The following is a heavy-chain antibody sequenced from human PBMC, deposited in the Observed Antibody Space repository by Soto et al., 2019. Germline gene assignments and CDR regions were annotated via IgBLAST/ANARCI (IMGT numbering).Heavy chain of an antibody. D-gene: IGHD3-16*01. CDR2: INHSGST. V-gene: IGHV4-34*01. CDR3: ARAWGQPPPYFDY. CDR1: GGSFSGYY. Sequence: QVQLQQWGAGLLKPSETLSLTCAVYGGSFSGYYWSWIRQPPGKGLEWIGEINHSGSTNYNPSLKSRVTISVDTSKNQFSLKLSSVTAADTAVHYCARAWGQPPPYFDYWGQGTLVTVSS. J-gene: IGHJ4*02.